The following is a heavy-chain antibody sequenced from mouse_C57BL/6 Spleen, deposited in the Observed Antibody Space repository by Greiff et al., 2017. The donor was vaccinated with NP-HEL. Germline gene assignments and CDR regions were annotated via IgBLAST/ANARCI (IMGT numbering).Heavy chain of an antibody. CDR2: ISSGSSTI. V-gene: IGHV5-17*01. J-gene: IGHJ4*01. Sequence: EVKLVESGGGLVKPGGSLKLSCAASGFTFSDYGMHWVRQAPEKGLEWVAYISSGSSTIYYADTVKGRFTISRDNAKKTLFLQMTSLRSEDTAMYYCARGGDGYFYAMDYWGQGTSVTVSS. CDR1: GFTFSDYG. D-gene: IGHD2-3*01. CDR3: ARGGDGYFYAMDY.